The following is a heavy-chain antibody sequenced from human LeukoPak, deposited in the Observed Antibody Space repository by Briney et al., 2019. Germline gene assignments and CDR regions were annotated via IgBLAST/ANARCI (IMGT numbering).Heavy chain of an antibody. CDR3: ASGSGSYYTDAFDI. J-gene: IGHJ3*02. D-gene: IGHD1-26*01. CDR2: MNPNSGST. V-gene: IGHV1-8*03. Sequence: EASVTVSFKASGYTFTSYDINWVRQATGQGLEWMGWMNPNSGSTGCAQKFQGRVTITRNTSISTAYMELSSLRSEDTAVYYCASGSGSYYTDAFDIWGQGTMVTVSS. CDR1: GYTFTSYD.